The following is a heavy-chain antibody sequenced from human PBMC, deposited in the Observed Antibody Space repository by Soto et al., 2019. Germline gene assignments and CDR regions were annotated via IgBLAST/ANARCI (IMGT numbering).Heavy chain of an antibody. CDR1: GFTFSSYA. CDR2: ISGSGGST. D-gene: IGHD3-3*01. Sequence: GGSLRLSCAASGFTFSSYAMSWVRQAPGKGLEWVSAISGSGGSTYYADSVKGRFTISRDNSKNTLYLQMNSLRAEDTAVYYCAKVFYDFWSGYYPYFDYWGQGTLVTVSS. CDR3: AKVFYDFWSGYYPYFDY. J-gene: IGHJ4*02. V-gene: IGHV3-23*01.